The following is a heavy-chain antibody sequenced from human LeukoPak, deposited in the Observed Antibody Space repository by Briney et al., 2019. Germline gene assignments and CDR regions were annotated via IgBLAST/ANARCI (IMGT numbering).Heavy chain of an antibody. CDR3: ARHPILEWLQNRRPVLMDV. CDR1: GYSFTSYW. J-gene: IGHJ6*02. V-gene: IGHV5-51*01. CDR2: IYPGDSDT. D-gene: IGHD3-3*01. Sequence: GESLKISCKGSGYSFTSYWIGWVRQMPGKGLEWMGIIYPGDSDTRYSPSFQGQVTISADKSISTAYLQWSSLKASDTAMYYCARHPILEWLQNRRPVLMDVWGQGTTVTVSS.